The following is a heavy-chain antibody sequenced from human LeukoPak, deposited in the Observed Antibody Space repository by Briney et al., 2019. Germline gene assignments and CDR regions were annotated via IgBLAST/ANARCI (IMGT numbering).Heavy chain of an antibody. Sequence: GGSLRLSCAASGFSFSGYFMTWVRQAPGKGLEWIAFISSDGNSKYYADSVRGRFTISRDNAKNSLYLQMNSLRAEDTAVYYCARDSRGSGIDGDYWGQGTLVTVSS. CDR1: GFSFSGYF. V-gene: IGHV3-11*04. CDR2: ISSDGNSK. D-gene: IGHD3-10*01. J-gene: IGHJ4*02. CDR3: ARDSRGSGIDGDY.